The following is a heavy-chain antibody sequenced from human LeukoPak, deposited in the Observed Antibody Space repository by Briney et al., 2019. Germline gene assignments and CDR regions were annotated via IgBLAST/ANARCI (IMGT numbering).Heavy chain of an antibody. CDR1: GFTFSDYY. V-gene: IGHV3-11*05. Sequence: PGGSLRLSRAASGFTFSDYYMSWIRQAPGKGLEWVSYISSSSSYTNYADPVKGRFTISRDNAKNSLYLQMNSLRAEDTAVYYCARGRGRYSSSWSPMDVWGQGTTVTVSS. D-gene: IGHD6-13*01. J-gene: IGHJ6*02. CDR2: ISSSSSYT. CDR3: ARGRGRYSSSWSPMDV.